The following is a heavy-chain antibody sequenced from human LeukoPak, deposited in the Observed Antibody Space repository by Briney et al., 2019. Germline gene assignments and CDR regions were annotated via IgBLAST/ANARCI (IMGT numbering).Heavy chain of an antibody. V-gene: IGHV3-53*01. J-gene: IGHJ5*02. CDR2: LYSGGSI. D-gene: IGHD6-13*01. Sequence: GGSLRLSCAASGLIVSSNYMSWVRQAPGKGLEWVSALYSGGSIYYADSVKGRSTISRDNSKNTVYLQMNSLRAEDTAVYHCARKSLGIAAAGTFFGSWGQGALVTVSS. CDR1: GLIVSSNY. CDR3: ARKSLGIAAAGTFFGS.